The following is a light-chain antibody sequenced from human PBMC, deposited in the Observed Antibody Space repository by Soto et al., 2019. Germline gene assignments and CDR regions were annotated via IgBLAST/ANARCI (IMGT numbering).Light chain of an antibody. V-gene: IGKV3-11*01. CDR3: QQRSTWPLT. CDR2: VAS. CDR1: QSVGSY. Sequence: EIVLTQSPATLSLSPGERATLSCRASQSVGSYLAWYQQKRGQPPRLLIYVASNRATCIPGRFTGSGSGTDFSLTISSLEPEDFAVDYCQQRSTWPLTFGGGTKVEIK. J-gene: IGKJ4*01.